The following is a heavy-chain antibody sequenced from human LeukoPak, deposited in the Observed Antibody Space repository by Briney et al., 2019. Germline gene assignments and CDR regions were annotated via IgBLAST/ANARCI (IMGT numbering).Heavy chain of an antibody. Sequence: PGGSLRLSCAASGFTVSSNEMSWVRQAPGKGLEWVSSISGGSTYYADSRKGRFTISRDNSKNTLYLQMNSLRAEDTAVYYCARESPVGCTSTSCYIDYWGQGTLVTVSS. V-gene: IGHV3-38-3*01. CDR2: ISGGST. CDR1: GFTVSSNE. CDR3: ARESPVGCTSTSCYIDY. D-gene: IGHD2-2*01. J-gene: IGHJ4*02.